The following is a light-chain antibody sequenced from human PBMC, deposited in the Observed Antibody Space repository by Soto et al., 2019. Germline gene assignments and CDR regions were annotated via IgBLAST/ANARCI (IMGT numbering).Light chain of an antibody. J-gene: IGLJ1*01. CDR1: SSNIGAGYE. V-gene: IGLV1-40*01. Sequence: QSVLTQPPAVSEAPGQKVTISCTGSSSNIGAGYEAHWYQQVPGTAPKLLIYENNNRPSGLPDRFSGTKSGTSASLAITGLQAEHEAEYSCQSYDSSLSGYVFGTGTKLTVL. CDR3: QSYDSSLSGYV. CDR2: ENN.